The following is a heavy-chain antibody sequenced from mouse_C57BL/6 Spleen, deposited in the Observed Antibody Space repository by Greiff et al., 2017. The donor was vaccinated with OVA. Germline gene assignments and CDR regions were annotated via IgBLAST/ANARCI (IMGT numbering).Heavy chain of an antibody. J-gene: IGHJ4*01. CDR1: GYAFSSSW. CDR3: ARGLTAMDY. Sequence: VQRVESGPELVKPGASVKISCKASGYAFSSSWMNWVKQRPGKGLEWIGRIYPGDGDTNYNGKFRGKATLTADKSSSTAYMQLSSLTSEDSAVYFCARGLTAMDYWGQGTSVTVSS. CDR2: IYPGDGDT. V-gene: IGHV1-82*01. D-gene: IGHD3-1*01.